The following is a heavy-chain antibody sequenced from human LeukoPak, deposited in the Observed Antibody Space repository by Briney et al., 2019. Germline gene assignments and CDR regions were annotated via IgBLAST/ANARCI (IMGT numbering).Heavy chain of an antibody. V-gene: IGHV1-46*01. D-gene: IGHD1-26*01. J-gene: IGHJ5*02. CDR3: ARDNSQGDSACWFDP. CDR2: INPSGDNT. CDR1: GYTFTNNY. Sequence: ASVKVSCKASGYTFTNNYMHWVRQAPGQGLEWMGIINPSGDNTWYAQKFQGRVTMTRDMATSTDYMEVSSLKSEDTAVYYCARDNSQGDSACWFDPWGQGTLVTVSS.